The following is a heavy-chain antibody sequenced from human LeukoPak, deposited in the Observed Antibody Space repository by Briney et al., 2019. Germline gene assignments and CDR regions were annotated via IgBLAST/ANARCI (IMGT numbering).Heavy chain of an antibody. V-gene: IGHV3-7*01. D-gene: IGHD4-17*01. CDR1: GFTFAHYW. CDR2: IKEDGSDK. Sequence: GGSLRLSCIASGFTFAHYWMSWVRRAPGKGLEWVASIKEDGSDKYYVDSVKGRFTISRDNTKNSLYVQMNSLRAEDTAVYYCARLKDAVTIFDCWGQGILVTVSS. CDR3: ARLKDAVTIFDC. J-gene: IGHJ5*01.